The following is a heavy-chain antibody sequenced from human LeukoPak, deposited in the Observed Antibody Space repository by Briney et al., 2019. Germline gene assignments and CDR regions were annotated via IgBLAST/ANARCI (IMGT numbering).Heavy chain of an antibody. CDR2: INPSGGST. CDR3: ARDLEAY. Sequence: ASVRVSCKASGYTFTSYGISWVRQAPGQGLEWMGIINPSGGSTSYAQKFQGRVTMTRDTSTSTVYMELSSLRSEDTAVYYCARDLEAYWGQGTLVTVSS. V-gene: IGHV1-46*01. J-gene: IGHJ4*02. CDR1: GYTFTSYG.